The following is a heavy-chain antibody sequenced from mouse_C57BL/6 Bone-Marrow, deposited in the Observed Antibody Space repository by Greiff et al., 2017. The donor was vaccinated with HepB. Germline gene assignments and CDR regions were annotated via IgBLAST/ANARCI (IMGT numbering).Heavy chain of an antibody. V-gene: IGHV3-6*01. CDR2: ISYDGSN. CDR3: ARELLDD. J-gene: IGHJ2*01. CDR1: GYSITSGYY. Sequence: EVQLQESGPGLVKPSQSLSLTCSVTGYSITSGYYWNWIRQFPGNKLEWMGYISYDGSNNYNPSLKNRISITRDTSKNQFFLKLNSVTTEDTATYYGARELLDDWGQGTTLTVSS.